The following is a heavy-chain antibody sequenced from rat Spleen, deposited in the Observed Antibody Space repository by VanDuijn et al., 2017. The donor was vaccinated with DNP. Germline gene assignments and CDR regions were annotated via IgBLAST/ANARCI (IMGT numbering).Heavy chain of an antibody. V-gene: IGHV2-6*01. J-gene: IGHJ3*01. CDR3: VRWEGINGY. Sequence: QVQLKESGPGLVQPSQTLSLTCTVSGFSLTSYTVSWVRQPPGKGLEWIASMSSGGSTYYNSALKSRLIIRRDTSKSQVFLKMNSLQTEDTAMYFCVRWEGINGYWGQGTLVTVSS. D-gene: IGHD1-11*01. CDR2: MSSGGST. CDR1: GFSLTSYT.